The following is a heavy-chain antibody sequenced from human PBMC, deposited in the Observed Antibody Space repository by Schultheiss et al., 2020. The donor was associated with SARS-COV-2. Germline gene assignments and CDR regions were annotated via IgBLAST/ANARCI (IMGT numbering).Heavy chain of an antibody. D-gene: IGHD1-1*01. CDR2: ISWDGGST. V-gene: IGHV3-43D*03. CDR1: GFTFDDYA. CDR3: AKDRRNDGSFIDY. J-gene: IGHJ4*02. Sequence: GESLKISCAASGFTFDDYAMHWVRQAPGKGLEWVSLISWDGGSTYYADSVKGRFTISRDNSKNSLYLQMNSLRAGDTALYYCAKDRRNDGSFIDYWGQGTLVTVSS.